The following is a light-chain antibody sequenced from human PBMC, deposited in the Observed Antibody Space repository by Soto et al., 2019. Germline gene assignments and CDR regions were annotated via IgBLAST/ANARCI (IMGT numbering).Light chain of an antibody. V-gene: IGLV1-40*01. CDR2: ADN. CDR3: QSYDSSLSGYV. J-gene: IGLJ2*01. Sequence: QSVLTQPPSVSGAPGQRVTISCTGTTSNIGAGYDVHWYQQLPGTAPKLLIYADNNRPSGVPDRFSDSTSGTSASLAITGLQAEDEADYYGQSYDSSLSGYVFGGGTKLTVL. CDR1: TSNIGAGYD.